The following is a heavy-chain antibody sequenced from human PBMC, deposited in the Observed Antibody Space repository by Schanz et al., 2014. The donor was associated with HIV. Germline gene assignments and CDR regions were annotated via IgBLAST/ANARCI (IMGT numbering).Heavy chain of an antibody. CDR1: GFTFSRYW. Sequence: EVQLVESGGGLVQPGGSLRLSCAASGFTFSRYWMSWVRQAPGKGLEWVANIKQDGSEKHYVASVKGRFTISRDNAKNSLYLQMTSLRAEDTAVYYCTRGLYGSSNYGMDVWGQGTVVTVSS. CDR2: IKQDGSEK. J-gene: IGHJ6*02. D-gene: IGHD6-6*01. CDR3: TRGLYGSSNYGMDV. V-gene: IGHV3-7*01.